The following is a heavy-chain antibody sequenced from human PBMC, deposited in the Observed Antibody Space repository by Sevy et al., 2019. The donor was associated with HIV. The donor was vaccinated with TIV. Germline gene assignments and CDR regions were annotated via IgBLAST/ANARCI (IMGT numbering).Heavy chain of an antibody. J-gene: IGHJ4*02. V-gene: IGHV3-30*18. CDR1: GFTFSTYA. CDR2: ISDDGSRK. Sequence: GGSLRLSCTASGFTFSTYAMHWVRQAPGKGLEWVAVISDDGSRKHFGDSVEGRVTIARDNSKNMLSLQVNSLRPEDTAVYYCAKGGTPARPWLVSTSLHSWGQGTLVTVSS. D-gene: IGHD6-6*01. CDR3: AKGGTPARPWLVSTSLHS.